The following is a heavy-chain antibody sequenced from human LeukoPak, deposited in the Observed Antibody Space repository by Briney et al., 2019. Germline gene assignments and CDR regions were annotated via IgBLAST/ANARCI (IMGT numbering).Heavy chain of an antibody. CDR1: GGSISSSIYF. V-gene: IGHV4-30-2*01. CDR3: ARDLSNGLNWFDP. CDR2: IYHSGST. J-gene: IGHJ5*02. Sequence: PSETLSLTCTVSGGSISSSIYFWNWIRQPPGKGLEWIGYIYHSGSTYYNPSLKSRVTISMDRSKNQFSLNLSSVTAADTAVYYCARDLSNGLNWFDPWGQGTLVTVSS. D-gene: IGHD2-8*01.